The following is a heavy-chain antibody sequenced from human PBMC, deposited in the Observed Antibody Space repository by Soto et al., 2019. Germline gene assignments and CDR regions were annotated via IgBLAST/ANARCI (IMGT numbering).Heavy chain of an antibody. CDR1: GFTFSSYS. CDR2: ISSSSSYI. CDR3: ARDFRTLGSNWFDP. V-gene: IGHV3-21*01. D-gene: IGHD7-27*01. Sequence: GGSLRLSCAASGFTFSSYSMNWVRQAPGKGLEWVSSISSSSSYIYYADSVKGRFTISRDNAKNSLYLQMNSLRAEDTAVYYCARDFRTLGSNWFDPWGQGTLVTVSS. J-gene: IGHJ5*02.